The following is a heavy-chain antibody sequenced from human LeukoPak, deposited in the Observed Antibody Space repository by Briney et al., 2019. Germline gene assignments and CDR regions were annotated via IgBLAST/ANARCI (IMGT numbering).Heavy chain of an antibody. J-gene: IGHJ4*02. CDR2: INPNSGGT. CDR3: ARDVYDSSGYYYSDY. D-gene: IGHD3-22*01. CDR1: GYTFTGYY. V-gene: IGHV1-2*02. Sequence: ASVKVSCKASGYTFTGYYMHWVRQAPGQGLEWMGWINPNSGGTNYAQKLQGRVTMTTDTSTSTAYMELRSLRSDDTAVYYCARDVYDSSGYYYSDYWGQGTLVTVSS.